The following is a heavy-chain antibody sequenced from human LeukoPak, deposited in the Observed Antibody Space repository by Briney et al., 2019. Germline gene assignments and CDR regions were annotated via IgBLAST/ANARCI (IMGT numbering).Heavy chain of an antibody. CDR1: GFTFSSYS. Sequence: GGSLRLSCAASGFTFSSYSMNWVRQAPGKGLEWVSSISSSSSYIYYADSVKGRFTISRDNAKNSLYLQMNSLRAEDTAVYYCARVGIPGLGGAYYYDSRLMYGMDVWGQGTTVTVSS. J-gene: IGHJ6*02. CDR3: ARVGIPGLGGAYYYDSRLMYGMDV. CDR2: ISSSSSYI. D-gene: IGHD3-22*01. V-gene: IGHV3-21*01.